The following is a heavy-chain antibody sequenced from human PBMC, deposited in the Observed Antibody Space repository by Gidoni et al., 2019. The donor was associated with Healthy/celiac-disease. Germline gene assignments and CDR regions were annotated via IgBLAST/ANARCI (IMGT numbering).Heavy chain of an antibody. CDR2: IYYSGST. CDR3: ARGSYDYWSGYFLEAFDI. D-gene: IGHD3-3*01. Sequence: QVQLQESGPGLVKPSETLSLTCTVSAGSISSYYWSWIRQPPGKGLEWIGYIYYSGSTNYNPSLKSRVTISVDTSKNQFSLKLSSVTAADTAVYYCARGSYDYWSGYFLEAFDIWGQGKMVTVSS. V-gene: IGHV4-59*01. CDR1: AGSISSYY. J-gene: IGHJ3*02.